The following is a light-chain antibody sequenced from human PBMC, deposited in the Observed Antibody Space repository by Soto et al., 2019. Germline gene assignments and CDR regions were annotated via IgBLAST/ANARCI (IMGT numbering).Light chain of an antibody. CDR3: SSYAGRNIVV. CDR1: SSDVGGYNY. CDR2: EVS. J-gene: IGLJ2*01. V-gene: IGLV2-8*01. Sequence: QSVLTQPPSASGSPGQSVTISCTGTSSDVGGYNYVSWYQQHPGKAPKLMIYEVSKRPSGVPDRFSGSKSGNTASLTGSGLQAEDEADYYCSSYAGRNIVVFGGGTKLTVL.